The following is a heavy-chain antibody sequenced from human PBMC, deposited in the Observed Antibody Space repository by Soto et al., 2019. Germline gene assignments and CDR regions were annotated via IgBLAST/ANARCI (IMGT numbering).Heavy chain of an antibody. CDR1: GGSISSYY. J-gene: IGHJ4*02. CDR2: IYYSGST. D-gene: IGHD2-15*01. Sequence: PSETLSLTCPVSGGSISSYYWSWIRQPPGKGLEWIGYIYYSGSTNYNPSLKSRVTISVDTSKNQFSLKLSSVTAADTAVYYCARRHGGNLDYWGQGTLVTVSS. V-gene: IGHV4-59*08. CDR3: ARRHGGNLDY.